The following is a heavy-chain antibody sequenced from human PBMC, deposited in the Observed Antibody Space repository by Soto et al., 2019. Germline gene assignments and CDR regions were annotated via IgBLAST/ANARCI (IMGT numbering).Heavy chain of an antibody. CDR1: GDSVSSNTAA. J-gene: IGHJ4*02. V-gene: IGHV6-1*01. CDR3: ARDVSLGVAVAGSGFDY. CDR2: TYCRSKLYN. Sequence: SQTLSLTCAIAGDSVSSNTAAWNWIRQSASRGLEWLRTTYCRSKLYNDYAGSMKSHITLNPDTTKNQSALQLNSVPPDETAVYYCARDVSLGVAVAGSGFDYWGQGTLVTVS. D-gene: IGHD6-19*01.